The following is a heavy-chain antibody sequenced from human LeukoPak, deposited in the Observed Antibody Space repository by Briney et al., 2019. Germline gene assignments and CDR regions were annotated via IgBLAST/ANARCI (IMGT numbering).Heavy chain of an antibody. CDR3: ARVTGPGGWHSDAFDI. V-gene: IGHV1-2*02. J-gene: IGHJ3*02. D-gene: IGHD6-19*01. CDR2: INPNSGGT. CDR1: GYTFTGYY. Sequence: ASVKVSCKASGYTFTGYYMHWVRQAPGQGLEWMGWINPNSGGTNYAQKFQGRVTMTRDTSISTAYMELSRLRSDDTAVYYCARVTGPGGWHSDAFDIWGQGTMVTVSS.